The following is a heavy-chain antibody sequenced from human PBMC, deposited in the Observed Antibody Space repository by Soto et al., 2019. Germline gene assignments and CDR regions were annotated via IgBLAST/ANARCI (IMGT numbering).Heavy chain of an antibody. Sequence: SETLSLTCTVSGGSISSGGYYWSWIRQHPGKGLEWIGYIYYSGSTYYNPSLKSRVTISVDTSKNQFSLKLSSVTAADTAVYYCASAGTYYYDSSGYYYVDWGQGTLVTVSS. V-gene: IGHV4-31*03. CDR1: GGSISSGGYY. CDR3: ASAGTYYYDSSGYYYVD. D-gene: IGHD3-22*01. CDR2: IYYSGST. J-gene: IGHJ4*02.